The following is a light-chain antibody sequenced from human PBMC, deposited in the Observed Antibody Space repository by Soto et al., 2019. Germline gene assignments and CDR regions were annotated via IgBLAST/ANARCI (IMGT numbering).Light chain of an antibody. V-gene: IGLV2-14*01. CDR2: EVS. J-gene: IGLJ1*01. CDR3: SSYTSSSTYV. Sequence: QSALTQPASVSGSPGQSITISCTETSSDVGCYNYVSWYQQHPGKAPKLMIYEVSNRPSGVSNRFSGSKSGNTASLTISGLQAEDEADYYCSSYTSSSTYVFGTGTKVTVL. CDR1: SSDVGCYNY.